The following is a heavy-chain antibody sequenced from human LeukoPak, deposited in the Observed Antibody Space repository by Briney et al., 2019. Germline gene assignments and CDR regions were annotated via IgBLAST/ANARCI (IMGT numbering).Heavy chain of an antibody. D-gene: IGHD3-22*01. J-gene: IGHJ3*02. CDR2: IYYSGST. CDR3: ARGPYSYDSSGAFDI. CDR1: GGSISSSSYY. V-gene: IGHV4-39*07. Sequence: SSETLSLTCTVSGGSISSSSYYWGWIRQPPGKGLEWIGSIYYSGSTYYNPSLKSRVTISVDTSKNQFSLKLSSVTAADTAVYFCARGPYSYDSSGAFDIWGQGTMVTVSS.